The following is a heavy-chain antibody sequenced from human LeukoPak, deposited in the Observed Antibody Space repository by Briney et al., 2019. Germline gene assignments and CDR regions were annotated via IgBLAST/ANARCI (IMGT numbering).Heavy chain of an antibody. CDR1: GGSISSHY. J-gene: IGHJ6*02. D-gene: IGHD3-16*01. CDR3: ARGLSNYYYYAMDV. CDR2: ISYSGST. V-gene: IGHV4-59*11. Sequence: SETLSLTCTVSGGSISSHYWSWIRQPPGKGLEWIGHISYSGSTNYNPSLKSRVTISVDTSKNRVSLRLNSVTAADTAVYYCARGLSNYYYYAMDVWGQGTTVTVSS.